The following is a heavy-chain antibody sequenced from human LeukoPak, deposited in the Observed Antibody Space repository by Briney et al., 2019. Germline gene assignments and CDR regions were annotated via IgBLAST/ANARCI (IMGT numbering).Heavy chain of an antibody. D-gene: IGHD3-10*01. CDR3: ARDGKGRNRIGYYFDY. V-gene: IGHV3-48*03. CDR2: ISSSGSNI. J-gene: IGHJ4*02. CDR1: GFTFSSYE. Sequence: GGSLRLSCAASGFTFSSYEMNWVRQAPGQGLEWVSYISSSGSNIYYAASVKGRFTISRDNAKNSLYLQMNSLRAEDTAVYYCARDGKGRNRIGYYFDYWGQGTLVTVSS.